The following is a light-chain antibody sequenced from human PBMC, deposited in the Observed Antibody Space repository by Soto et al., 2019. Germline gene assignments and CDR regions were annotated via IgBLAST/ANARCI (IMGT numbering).Light chain of an antibody. CDR1: SSDVGAYNF. J-gene: IGLJ1*01. V-gene: IGLV2-14*03. CDR3: SAYTVSRTYV. Sequence: QSALTQPASVSGSPGQSITISCTGTSSDVGAYNFVSWHQQHPGKALKLMIYNVYDRPSGISYRFSGSKSGNTASLTISGLQGEYEADYYCSAYTVSRTYVFGTGTKLTVL. CDR2: NVY.